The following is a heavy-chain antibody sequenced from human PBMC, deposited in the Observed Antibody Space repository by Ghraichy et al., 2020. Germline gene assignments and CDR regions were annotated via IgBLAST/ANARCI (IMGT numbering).Heavy chain of an antibody. CDR3: ARVGAHGGVDP. Sequence: GGSLRLSCAASGFTFSSYAMHWVRQAPGKGLEWVAVISYDGSNKYYADSVKGRFTISRDNSKNTLYLQMNSLRAEDTAVYYCARVGAHGGVDPWGQGTLVTVSS. V-gene: IGHV3-30*04. J-gene: IGHJ5*02. CDR2: ISYDGSNK. D-gene: IGHD1-26*01. CDR1: GFTFSSYA.